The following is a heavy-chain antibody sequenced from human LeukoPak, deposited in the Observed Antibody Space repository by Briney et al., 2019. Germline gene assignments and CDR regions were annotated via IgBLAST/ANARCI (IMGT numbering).Heavy chain of an antibody. J-gene: IGHJ5*02. V-gene: IGHV4-4*07. D-gene: IGHD6-13*01. Sequence: SETLSLTCTVSGGSISSYYWSWIRQPAGKGLEWIGRIYTSGSTNYNPSLKSRVTMSVDTSKNQFSLKLSSETAADTAVYYCAREVAAAGIGWFDPCGQGTLVTVSS. CDR2: IYTSGST. CDR3: AREVAAAGIGWFDP. CDR1: GGSISSYY.